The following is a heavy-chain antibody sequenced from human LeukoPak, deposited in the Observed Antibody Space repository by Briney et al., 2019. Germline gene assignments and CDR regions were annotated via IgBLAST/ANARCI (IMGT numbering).Heavy chain of an antibody. D-gene: IGHD3-22*01. CDR3: ARVEGPYYYDSSGYQTGAFDI. CDR2: IIPIFGIA. CDR1: GGTFSSYA. Sequence: ASVTDSCMASGGTFSSYAFSWVRQAPGQGLEWMGRIIPIFGIANYAQKFQGRVTITADKSTSTAYMELSSLRSEDTAVYYCARVEGPYYYDSSGYQTGAFDIWGQGTMVTVSS. V-gene: IGHV1-69*04. J-gene: IGHJ3*02.